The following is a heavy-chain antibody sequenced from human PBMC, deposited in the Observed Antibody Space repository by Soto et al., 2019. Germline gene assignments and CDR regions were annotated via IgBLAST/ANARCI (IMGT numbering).Heavy chain of an antibody. V-gene: IGHV4-4*02. Sequence: QVQLQESGPGLVKPSGTLSLTFAVSGGSISSSNWWRWVRQPPGKGLEWIGEIYHSGSTNYNPSLKSRVTISVDESKNQFALKLSSVTAADTAGYYCARAGSPLELVGGYFDYWGQGTLVTVSS. CDR2: IYHSGST. J-gene: IGHJ4*02. D-gene: IGHD3-3*01. CDR3: ARAGSPLELVGGYFDY. CDR1: GGSISSSNW.